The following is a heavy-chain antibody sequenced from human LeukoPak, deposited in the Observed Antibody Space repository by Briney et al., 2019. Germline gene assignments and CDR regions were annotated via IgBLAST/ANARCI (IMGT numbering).Heavy chain of an antibody. Sequence: GGPLRLPCAASGFTFSSYSMNWVRQAPGKGLEWVSYISSSSSTIYYADSVKGRFTISRDNAKNSLYLQMNSLRAEDTAVYYCARTRLWFGELLSYFDYWGQGTLVTVSS. CDR2: ISSSSSTI. V-gene: IGHV3-48*01. D-gene: IGHD3-10*01. J-gene: IGHJ4*02. CDR3: ARTRLWFGELLSYFDY. CDR1: GFTFSSYS.